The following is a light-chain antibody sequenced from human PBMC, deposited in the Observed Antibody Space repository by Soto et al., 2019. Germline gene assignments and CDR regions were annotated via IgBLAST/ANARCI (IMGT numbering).Light chain of an antibody. CDR3: LVIYTGVGEV. J-gene: IGLJ1*01. V-gene: IGLV7-46*01. CDR2: DTS. CDR1: TGAVTSGNY. Sequence: QAVVTQEPSLTVSPGGTVTLTCGSSTGAVTSGNYPHWFQQKPGQAPRTLIYDTSIKHSWTPARFSGSLLGGKAALTLSGAQPEDEADYYCLVIYTGVGEVFGTGTKVTVL.